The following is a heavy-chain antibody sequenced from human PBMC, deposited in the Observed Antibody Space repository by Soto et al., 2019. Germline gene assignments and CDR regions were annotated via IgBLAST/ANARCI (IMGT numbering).Heavy chain of an antibody. CDR2: ISSGSDTI. J-gene: IGHJ4*02. CDR1: GFSFSTYE. Sequence: EVQLVESGGGLVQPGGSLRLSCAASGFSFSTYEMNWVRQAPGKGLEWVAYISSGSDTIHYADSVRGRFTVSRDNAKNSLYLQMNSLRVEDTALYYCARDRAAGGYWGQETLVTVSS. CDR3: ARDRAAGGY. V-gene: IGHV3-48*03. D-gene: IGHD6-13*01.